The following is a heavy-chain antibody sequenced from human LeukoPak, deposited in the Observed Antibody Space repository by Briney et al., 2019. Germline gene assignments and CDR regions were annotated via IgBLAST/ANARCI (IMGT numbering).Heavy chain of an antibody. Sequence: SQTLSLTCTVSGGSISSGGYYWSWIRQHPGKGLEWIGYIYYSGSTYYNPSLTSRVTISVDTSKNQFSLKLSSVTAADTAVYYCARARRNYDILTGSSNWFDPWGQGTLVTVSS. CDR1: GGSISSGGYY. D-gene: IGHD3-9*01. CDR3: ARARRNYDILTGSSNWFDP. V-gene: IGHV4-31*03. CDR2: IYYSGST. J-gene: IGHJ5*02.